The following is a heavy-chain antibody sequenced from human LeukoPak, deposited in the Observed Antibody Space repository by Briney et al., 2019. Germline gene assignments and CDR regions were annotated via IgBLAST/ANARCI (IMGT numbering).Heavy chain of an antibody. V-gene: IGHV4-39*07. CDR1: GGSISSGGYY. D-gene: IGHD2-2*01. CDR2: INHSGST. Sequence: SETLSLTCTVSGGSISSGGYYWSWIRQPPGKGLEWIGEINHSGSTNYNPSLKSRVTISVDTSKNQFSLKLSSVTAADTAVYYCARDVGTKDIVVVPAATGFDPWGQGTLVTVSS. J-gene: IGHJ5*02. CDR3: ARDVGTKDIVVVPAATGFDP.